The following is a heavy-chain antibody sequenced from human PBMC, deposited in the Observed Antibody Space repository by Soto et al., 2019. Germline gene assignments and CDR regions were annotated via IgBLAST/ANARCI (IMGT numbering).Heavy chain of an antibody. CDR2: IYYSGST. CDR1: GRSISSYY. J-gene: IGHJ4*02. D-gene: IGHD2-21*02. Sequence: PSETLSLTCTVSGRSISSYYWSWIRQPPGKGLEWIGYIYYSGSTNYNPSLKSRVTISVDTSKNQFSLKLSSVTAADTAVYYCAKTYCGGDCYDYYFDYWGQGTLVTVSS. CDR3: AKTYCGGDCYDYYFDY. V-gene: IGHV4-59*08.